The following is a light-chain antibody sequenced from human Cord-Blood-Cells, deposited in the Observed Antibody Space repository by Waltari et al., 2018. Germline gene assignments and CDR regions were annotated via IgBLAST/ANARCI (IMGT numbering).Light chain of an antibody. V-gene: IGKV1-5*03. CDR2: KAS. CDR3: QQYNSILGT. Sequence: IQMTQSPSTLSASVGDRVTITCRASQSISSWLAWYQQKPGKAPKLLIYKASSLESGVPSRFSGSGSGTEFTLTISSLQPDDFATYYCQQYNSILGTFGQGTKVEIK. CDR1: QSISSW. J-gene: IGKJ1*01.